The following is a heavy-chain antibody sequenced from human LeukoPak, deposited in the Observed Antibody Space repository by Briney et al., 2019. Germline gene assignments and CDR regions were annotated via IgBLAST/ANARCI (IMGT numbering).Heavy chain of an antibody. CDR1: GGSISSFY. Sequence: SEALSLTCTVSGGSISSFYWSWIRQPPGKGLEWIGYIFYSGSTDYNPSLKSRVTISVDTSKNQFSLKLSSVTAADTAVYYCARHGSVSSGALVWGQGTLVTVSS. CDR3: ARHGSVSSGALV. J-gene: IGHJ4*02. V-gene: IGHV4-59*08. CDR2: IFYSGST. D-gene: IGHD3-22*01.